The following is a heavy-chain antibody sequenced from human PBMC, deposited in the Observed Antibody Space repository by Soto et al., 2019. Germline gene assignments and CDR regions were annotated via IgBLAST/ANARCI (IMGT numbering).Heavy chain of an antibody. CDR2: IYWDDDK. D-gene: IGHD6-13*01. J-gene: IGHJ4*02. CDR1: GFSLSTSGVG. V-gene: IGHV2-5*02. Sequence: VSGPAGEPTQTLTLTCTFSGFSLSTSGVGVGWIRQPPGKALEWLALIYWDDDKRYSPSLKSRLTITKDTSKNQVVLTMTNMDPVDTATYYCAHKVPYASSWYYFDYWGQGTLVTVSS. CDR3: AHKVPYASSWYYFDY.